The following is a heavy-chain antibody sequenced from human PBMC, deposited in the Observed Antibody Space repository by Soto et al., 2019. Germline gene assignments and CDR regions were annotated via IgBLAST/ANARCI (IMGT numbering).Heavy chain of an antibody. Sequence: EVQLVESGGGLVQPGGSRKLSCAASGFTFSGSAMHWVRQASGKGLEWVGRIRSKANSYATAYAASVKGRFTISRDDSKNTAYLQMNSLKTEDTAVYYCTSWRYYGSGSFLRFDPWGQGTLVTVSS. V-gene: IGHV3-73*01. CDR3: TSWRYYGSGSFLRFDP. J-gene: IGHJ5*02. D-gene: IGHD3-10*01. CDR1: GFTFSGSA. CDR2: IRSKANSYAT.